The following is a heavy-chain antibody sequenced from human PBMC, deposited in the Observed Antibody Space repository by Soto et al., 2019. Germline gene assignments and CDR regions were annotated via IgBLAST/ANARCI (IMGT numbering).Heavy chain of an antibody. CDR3: AREGEYSGYDWEGRGYYYYYMDV. D-gene: IGHD5-12*01. V-gene: IGHV1-18*01. Sequence: QVQLVQSGAEVKKPGASVKVSCKASGYTFTSYGISWVRQAPGQGLEWMGWISAYRGNTNYAQKLQGRVTMTTDTSTRTTDMEVRSRRSDDTAVDYCAREGEYSGYDWEGRGYYYYYMDVWGKGTTVTVSS. CDR2: ISAYRGNT. CDR1: GYTFTSYG. J-gene: IGHJ6*03.